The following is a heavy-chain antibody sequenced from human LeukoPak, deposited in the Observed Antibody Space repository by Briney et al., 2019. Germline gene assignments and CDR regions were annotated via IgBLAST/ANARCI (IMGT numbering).Heavy chain of an antibody. Sequence: PGESLKISCQGSGYSFTSYWISWVRQMPGKGLEWMGRIDPSDSYTNYSPSFQGHVTISADKSISTAYLQWSSLKASDTAMYYCARRMGYCSGGSCLNWFDPWGQGTLVTISS. CDR2: IDPSDSYT. CDR3: ARRMGYCSGGSCLNWFDP. CDR1: GYSFTSYW. V-gene: IGHV5-10-1*01. J-gene: IGHJ5*02. D-gene: IGHD2-15*01.